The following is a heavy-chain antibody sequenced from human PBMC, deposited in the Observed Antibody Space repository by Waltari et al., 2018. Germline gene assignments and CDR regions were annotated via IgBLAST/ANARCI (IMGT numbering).Heavy chain of an antibody. V-gene: IGHV1-69*04. CDR2: IIHILGIA. J-gene: IGHJ4*02. Sequence: QVQLVQSGAEVKKPGSSVKVSCKASGGTFSSYAISWVRQAPGQGLEWMGGIIHILGIANYAQKFQGIVTITADEATSTAYMELSSLRAEDTAVYYCAVDCTGDKSEDYWGQGTLVTVSS. D-gene: IGHD2-8*02. CDR1: GGTFSSYA. CDR3: AVDCTGDKSEDY.